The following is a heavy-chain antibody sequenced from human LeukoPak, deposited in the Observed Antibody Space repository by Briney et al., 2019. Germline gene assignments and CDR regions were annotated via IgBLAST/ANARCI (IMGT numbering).Heavy chain of an antibody. V-gene: IGHV3-11*01. J-gene: IGHJ6*02. CDR3: TRVLRFGITIFGVIAAYGMDV. D-gene: IGHD3-3*01. CDR2: ISSSGSTI. Sequence: GGSLRLSCAASEFTFSDYYMSWIRQAPGKGLEWVSYISSSGSTIYYADSVKGRFTISRDNAKNSLYLQMNSLRAEDTAVYYCTRVLRFGITIFGVIAAYGMDVWGQGTTVTVSS. CDR1: EFTFSDYY.